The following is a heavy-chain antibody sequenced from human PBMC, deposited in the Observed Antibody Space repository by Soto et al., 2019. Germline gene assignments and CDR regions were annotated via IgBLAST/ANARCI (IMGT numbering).Heavy chain of an antibody. Sequence: GGSLRLSCAASGFTFSDYYMSWIRQAPGKGLEWVSYISSSSSYTNYADSVKGRFTIFRDNAKNSLYLQMNSLRAEDTAVYYCARGDYYDTSGPFSDAFDIWGQGTMVTVSS. D-gene: IGHD3-22*01. CDR2: ISSSSSYT. V-gene: IGHV3-11*06. CDR1: GFTFSDYY. CDR3: ARGDYYDTSGPFSDAFDI. J-gene: IGHJ3*02.